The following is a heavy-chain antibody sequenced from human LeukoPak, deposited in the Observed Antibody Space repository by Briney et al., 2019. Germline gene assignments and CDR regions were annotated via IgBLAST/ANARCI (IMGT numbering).Heavy chain of an antibody. D-gene: IGHD3-3*01. Sequence: PGGSLRLSCAASGFTFSNYAMSWVRQAPGKGLEWVSAISNSGGGTYHADSVKGRFTISRDNSKNTLYLQMNSLRAEDTAVYYCAKDGEKSFDYWGQGTLVTVSS. CDR2: ISNSGGGT. V-gene: IGHV3-23*01. CDR3: AKDGEKSFDY. CDR1: GFTFSNYA. J-gene: IGHJ4*02.